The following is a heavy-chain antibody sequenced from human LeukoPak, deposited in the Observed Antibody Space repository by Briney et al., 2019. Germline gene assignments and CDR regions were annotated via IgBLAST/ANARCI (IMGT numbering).Heavy chain of an antibody. Sequence: GGSLRLSCAASGFTFSSYEMNWVRQAPGKGLEWVSYISSSGSTIYYADSVKGRFTISRDNAKNSLYLQMNSLRAEDTAVYYCARSLYPYSSGWYEVSYWGQGTLVTVSS. CDR2: ISSSGSTI. CDR3: ARSLYPYSSGWYEVSY. CDR1: GFTFSSYE. J-gene: IGHJ4*02. V-gene: IGHV3-48*01. D-gene: IGHD6-19*01.